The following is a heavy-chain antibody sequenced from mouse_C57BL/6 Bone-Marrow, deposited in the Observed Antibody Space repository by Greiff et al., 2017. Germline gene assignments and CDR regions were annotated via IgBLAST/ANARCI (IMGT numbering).Heavy chain of an antibody. CDR2: ISDGGSYT. CDR3: ARDLERYAMDY. CDR1: GFTFSSYA. V-gene: IGHV5-4*01. Sequence: EVKLVESGGGLVKPGGSLKLSCAASGFTFSSYAMSWVRQTPEKRLEWVATISDGGSYTDYPDNVKGRFTISRDNAKNTLYLQISHLKSEETAMYYCARDLERYAMDYWGQGTSVTVSS. J-gene: IGHJ4*01.